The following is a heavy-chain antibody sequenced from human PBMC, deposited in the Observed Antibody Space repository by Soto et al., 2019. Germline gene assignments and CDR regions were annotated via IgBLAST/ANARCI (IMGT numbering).Heavy chain of an antibody. D-gene: IGHD2-2*01. CDR2: FDPEDGET. CDR3: ATLRRYCISTSCYAEWFDP. CDR1: GYTLTELS. V-gene: IGHV1-24*01. Sequence: ASVKVSCKVSGYTLTELSMHWVRQAPGKGLEWMGGFDPEDGETIYAQKFQGRVTMTEDTSTDTAYMELSSLRSEDTAVYYCATLRRYCISTSCYAEWFDPWGQGTLVTVSS. J-gene: IGHJ5*02.